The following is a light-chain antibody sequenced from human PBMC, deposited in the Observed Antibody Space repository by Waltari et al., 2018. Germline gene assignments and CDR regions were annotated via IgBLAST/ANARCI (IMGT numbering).Light chain of an antibody. V-gene: IGKV3-20*01. CDR1: QSFSSIS. CDR3: QQYDGSVLT. J-gene: IGKJ4*01. Sequence: IVLTQSPYTLPLSPGERATLSCRASQSFSSISLAWLQQKPVQAPRLVIYGTSNRATGFPDRFSGSVSGTDFTLTISRLEPADFATYYCQQYDGSVLTFGGGTKVEL. CDR2: GTS.